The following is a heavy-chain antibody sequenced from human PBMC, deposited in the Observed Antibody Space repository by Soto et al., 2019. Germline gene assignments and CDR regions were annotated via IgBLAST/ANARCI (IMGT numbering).Heavy chain of an antibody. CDR2: IDWDDDK. Sequence: GSGPTLVNPTQTLTLTCTFGGFSLSTTGMSVAWIRQPPGRALEWLALIDWDDDKFYTSSLETRLTISWDTAKNQVVLTMTDMDPVDTATYYCARSGREHCHDRGYFDYWGQGTLVTVSS. CDR1: GFSLSTTGMS. D-gene: IGHD3-22*01. J-gene: IGHJ4*02. CDR3: ARSGREHCHDRGYFDY. V-gene: IGHV2-70*01.